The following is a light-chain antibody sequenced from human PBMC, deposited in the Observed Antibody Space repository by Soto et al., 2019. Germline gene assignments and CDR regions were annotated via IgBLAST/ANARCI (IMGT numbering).Light chain of an antibody. V-gene: IGKV1-5*03. CDR3: QHYNSYSEA. Sequence: DIQMTQSPSSLSASVGDRVTITCQASQDTNNYLNWYQHKPGKAPKLLIYKASTLKSGVPSRFSGSGSGTEFTLTISSLQPDDFATYYCQHYNSYSEAFGQGTKVDIK. J-gene: IGKJ1*01. CDR2: KAS. CDR1: QDTNNY.